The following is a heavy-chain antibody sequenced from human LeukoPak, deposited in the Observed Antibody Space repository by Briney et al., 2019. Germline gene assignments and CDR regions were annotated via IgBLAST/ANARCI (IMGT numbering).Heavy chain of an antibody. D-gene: IGHD3-22*01. CDR2: IHHSGST. CDR1: GGSISSGGYS. Sequence: SETLSLTCAVSGGSISSGGYSWSWIRQPPGKGLEWIGYIHHSGSTYYNPSLKSRVTISVDRSKNQFSLKLSSVTAADTAVYYCARAGEYYYDNSGYYPNDAFDIWGQGTMVTVSS. J-gene: IGHJ3*02. V-gene: IGHV4-30-2*01. CDR3: ARAGEYYYDNSGYYPNDAFDI.